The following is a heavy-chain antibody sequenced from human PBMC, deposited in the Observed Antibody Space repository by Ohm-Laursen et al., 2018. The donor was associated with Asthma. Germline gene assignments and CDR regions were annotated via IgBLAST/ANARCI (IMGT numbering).Heavy chain of an antibody. J-gene: IGHJ4*02. D-gene: IGHD3-22*01. Sequence: SETLSLTCTVSGGSISSYYWSWIRQPPGKGLEWIGYIYYSGSTNYNPSLKSRVTISVDTSKNQFSLKLSSVTAADTAVYYCARGRLDTMIVDKYNFDYWGQGTLVTVSS. CDR3: ARGRLDTMIVDKYNFDY. CDR1: GGSISSYY. V-gene: IGHV4-59*01. CDR2: IYYSGST.